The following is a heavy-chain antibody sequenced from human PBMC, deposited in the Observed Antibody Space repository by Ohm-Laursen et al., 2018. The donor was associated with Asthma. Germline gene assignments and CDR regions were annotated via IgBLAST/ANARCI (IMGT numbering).Heavy chain of an antibody. D-gene: IGHD3-22*01. V-gene: IGHV3-33*01. CDR2: IWYDGTNK. CDR1: GFIFTNYG. Sequence: SLRLSCAATGFIFTNYGMHWVRQAPGKGLEWVAVIWYDGTNKYYGDSVKGRFTISRDNSKNTVDLQMNSLRAEDTAVYYCARDGSRSGHYPRPHDYWGQGTLVTVSS. J-gene: IGHJ4*02. CDR3: ARDGSRSGHYPRPHDY.